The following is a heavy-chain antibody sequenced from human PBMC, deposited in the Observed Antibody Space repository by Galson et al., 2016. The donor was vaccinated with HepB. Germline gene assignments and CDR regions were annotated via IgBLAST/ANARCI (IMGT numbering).Heavy chain of an antibody. Sequence: TLSLTCTVSGGSFSSGDYYWSWIRQLPGKGLEWIGFISYSGSAHYNPSLKSRLTISVDTSKNHFSLKLSSVTAADTAVYYCARGGVGIAVGSWGQGTLVTVSS. D-gene: IGHD6-19*01. CDR3: ARGGVGIAVGS. V-gene: IGHV4-31*03. CDR1: GGSFSSGDYY. CDR2: ISYSGSA. J-gene: IGHJ5*02.